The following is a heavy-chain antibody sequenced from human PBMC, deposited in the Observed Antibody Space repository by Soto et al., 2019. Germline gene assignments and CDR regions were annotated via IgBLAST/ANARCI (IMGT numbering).Heavy chain of an antibody. D-gene: IGHD3-3*01. V-gene: IGHV2-5*02. CDR3: AHRVLRTVFGLVTTTAIYFDF. Sequence: QITLNESGPTQVKPRQTLTLTCTFSGFSLTTSGVGVGWIRQSPGKAPEWLALIYWDDDKRYSQSLKSRLTITKDPSKNQVVLQMADLDPADTAISSCAHRVLRTVFGLVTTTAIYFDFWGQGTPVAVSS. CDR1: GFSLTTSGVG. CDR2: IYWDDDK. J-gene: IGHJ4*02.